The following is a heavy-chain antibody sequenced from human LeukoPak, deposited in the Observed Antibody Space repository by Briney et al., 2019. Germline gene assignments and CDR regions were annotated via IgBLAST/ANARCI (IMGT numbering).Heavy chain of an antibody. CDR1: GYTFTGYY. D-gene: IGHD6-19*01. CDR3: ARDVTIGYSSRPSQH. CDR2: INPNSGGT. V-gene: IGHV1-2*02. J-gene: IGHJ1*01. Sequence: ASVKVSCKASGYTFTGYYMHWVRQAPGQGLEWMGWINPNSGGTNYAQKFQGRVTMTRDTSISTAYMELSRLRSDDTAVYYCARDVTIGYSSRPSQHWGQGTLVTVSS.